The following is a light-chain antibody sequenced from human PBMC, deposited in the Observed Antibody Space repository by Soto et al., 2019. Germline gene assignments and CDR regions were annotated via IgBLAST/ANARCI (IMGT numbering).Light chain of an antibody. CDR3: GADNGSGSSFVYVV. CDR1: SGYSNYK. J-gene: IGLJ2*01. CDR2: VGTGGVVV. V-gene: IGLV9-49*01. Sequence: QPVLTHPPSASASLESSVTLTCTLSSGYSNYKVNWYQQRPGKGPRFVMRVGTGGVVVSKGDGIPDRFSVLGSGLNRYLTIKNIQEEDESDYHCGADNGSGSSFVYVVFGGGTKVTVL.